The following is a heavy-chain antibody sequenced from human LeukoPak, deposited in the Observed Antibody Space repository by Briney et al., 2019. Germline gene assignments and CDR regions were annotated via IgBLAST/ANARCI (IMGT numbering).Heavy chain of an antibody. CDR3: ARVIVTATHVPDAFDL. D-gene: IGHD1-26*01. Sequence: SETLSLTCVISGYSIIAGYFWGWIRQSPVKGLEWIGSVHHTGSDYYNPSLKSRVTISIDTSKNHFSLNLTSVTAADTAVFFCARVIVTATHVPDAFDLWGQGILVTVSS. CDR2: VHHTGSD. V-gene: IGHV4-38-2*01. CDR1: GYSIIAGYF. J-gene: IGHJ3*01.